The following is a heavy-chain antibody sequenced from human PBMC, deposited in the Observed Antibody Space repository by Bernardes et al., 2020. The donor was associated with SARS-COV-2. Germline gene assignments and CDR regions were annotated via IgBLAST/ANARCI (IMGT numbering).Heavy chain of an antibody. CDR1: GFAFTNAW. J-gene: IGHJ4*02. CDR2: IRSKSHGGST. CDR3: TADGDLRLDFWGLGIDF. D-gene: IGHD3-9*01. V-gene: IGHV3-15*01. Sequence: GGSLRLSCTASGFAFTNAWLSWVRQVPGKGLEWVGLIRSKSHGGSTDYGTPVKGRFTISRDDSENTLYLQMNNLKTEDTAVYYCTADGDLRLDFWGLGIDFWGQGIPVTVSS.